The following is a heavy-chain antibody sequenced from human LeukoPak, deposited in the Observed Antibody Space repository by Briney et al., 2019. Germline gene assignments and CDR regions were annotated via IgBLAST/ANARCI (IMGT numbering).Heavy chain of an antibody. D-gene: IGHD2-15*01. CDR1: GGSLSSYY. CDR2: IYTSGST. V-gene: IGHV4-4*07. J-gene: IGHJ4*02. CDR3: ARVTRHCSGGICFFDY. Sequence: PSETLSLTCTVPGGSLSSYYWSWIRQPAGKGLEWIGRIYTSGSTNYNPSLKSRVTMSVDTSKNQFSLKLSSVTAADTAVYYCARVTRHCSGGICFFDYWGQGTLVTVSS.